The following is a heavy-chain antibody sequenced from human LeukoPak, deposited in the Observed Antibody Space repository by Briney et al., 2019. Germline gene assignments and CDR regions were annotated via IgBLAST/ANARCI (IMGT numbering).Heavy chain of an antibody. V-gene: IGHV4-59*01. CDR3: ARGARDGYNLGENY. J-gene: IGHJ4*02. CDR1: GGSFSGYY. CDR2: IYYSGTT. D-gene: IGHD5-24*01. Sequence: PSETLSLTCGVYGGSFSGYYWSWIRQPPGKGLEWIGYIYYSGTTNYNPSLKSRVTISVDTSKNQFSLRLSSVTAADTAVYYCARGARDGYNLGENYWGQGTLVTVSS.